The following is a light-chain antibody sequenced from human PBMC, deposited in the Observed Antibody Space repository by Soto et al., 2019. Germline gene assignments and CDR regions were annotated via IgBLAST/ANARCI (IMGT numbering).Light chain of an antibody. Sequence: EIVMTQSPATLSVSPGERAILSCRASQNINNNLAWYQQKPGQGPRLLIYGASSKATGIPARFSGSGAGTAFTLTISSLQSEDFAIYYCQQYNNWPLTCGGGTNVEIK. V-gene: IGKV3-15*01. CDR1: QNINNN. J-gene: IGKJ4*01. CDR3: QQYNNWPLT. CDR2: GAS.